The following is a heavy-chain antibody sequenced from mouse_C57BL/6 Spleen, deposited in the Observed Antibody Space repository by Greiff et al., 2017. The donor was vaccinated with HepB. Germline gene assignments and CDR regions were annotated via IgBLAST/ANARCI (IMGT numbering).Heavy chain of an antibody. CDR3: ARRGYYGSSPLRY. J-gene: IGHJ2*01. D-gene: IGHD1-1*01. V-gene: IGHV1-75*01. CDR1: GYTFTDYY. Sequence: VQLQQSGPELVKPGASVKISCKASGYTFTDYYINWVKQRPGQGLEWIGWIFPGSGSTYYNEKFKGKATLTVDKSSSTAYMLLSSLTSEDSAVYFCARRGYYGSSPLRYWGQGTTLTVSS. CDR2: IFPGSGST.